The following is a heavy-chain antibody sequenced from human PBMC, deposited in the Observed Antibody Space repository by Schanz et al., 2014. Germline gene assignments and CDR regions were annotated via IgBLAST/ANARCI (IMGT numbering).Heavy chain of an antibody. CDR1: GLNFDYYG. D-gene: IGHD6-19*01. V-gene: IGHV3-48*01. CDR3: ARDLISSGWYG. CDR2: ISSSSSTI. Sequence: VQLVESGGGVVQPGRSLRLSCATSGLNFDYYGMNWVRQAPGKGLEWVSYISSSSSTIYYADSVKGRFTISRDNAKNSLYLQMNSLRAEDTGVYYCARDLISSGWYGWGQGTLVTDSS. J-gene: IGHJ4*02.